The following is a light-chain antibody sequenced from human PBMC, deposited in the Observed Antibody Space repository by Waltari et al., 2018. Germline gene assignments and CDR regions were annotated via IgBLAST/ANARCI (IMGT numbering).Light chain of an antibody. CDR2: DAS. V-gene: IGKV3-11*01. Sequence: EIVLTQSPATLSLSPGERATLSCRASQSVSSYLAWYQQKPGQAPRLLIYDASSRATGIPARFSGSGSGTDFSLTISSLEPEDLAVYYCQQRSGWPPMYTFGQGTKLEIK. CDR1: QSVSSY. CDR3: QQRSGWPPMYT. J-gene: IGKJ2*01.